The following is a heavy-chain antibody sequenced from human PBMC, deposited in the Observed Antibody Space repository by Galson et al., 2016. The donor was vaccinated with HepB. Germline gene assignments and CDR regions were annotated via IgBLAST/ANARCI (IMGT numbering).Heavy chain of an antibody. V-gene: IGHV3-33*01. CDR1: GFTLSRNG. J-gene: IGHJ4*02. Sequence: SPRLPCAASGFTLSRNGMHWGRQAPGNGLEGVAVIWYDGSNKYHEDSVKGRFTISRDNSKNTLYLQMNSLRAEDTAVYYCASEAPILAPTLDYWGQGTLVTVSS. D-gene: IGHD2/OR15-2a*01. CDR3: ASEAPILAPTLDY. CDR2: IWYDGSNK.